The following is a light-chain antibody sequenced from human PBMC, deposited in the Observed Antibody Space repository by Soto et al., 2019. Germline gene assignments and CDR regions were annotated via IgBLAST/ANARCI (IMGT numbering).Light chain of an antibody. Sequence: EILLTQSPGTLSLSPGERATLSCRASQSVSSSYLAWYQQKPGQAPRLLIHGASSRATGIPDRISGSGSGTDFTLTISILEPEDFAVYYCQQYGSSPITFGQGTRLEIK. V-gene: IGKV3-20*01. CDR3: QQYGSSPIT. CDR2: GAS. J-gene: IGKJ5*01. CDR1: QSVSSSY.